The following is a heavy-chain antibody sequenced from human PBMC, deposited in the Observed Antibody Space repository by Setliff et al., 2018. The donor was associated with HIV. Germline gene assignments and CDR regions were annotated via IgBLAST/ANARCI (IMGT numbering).Heavy chain of an antibody. Sequence: SETLSLTCTVSGGSISSSSYYWGWIRQPPGKGLEWIGSIYYSGSTSYNPSLKSRLTISVDTSKNQFSLKLDSVTAADTAVYYCARIIGSDISGAQYYFDHWGQGSLVTVSS. V-gene: IGHV4-39*07. CDR3: ARIIGSDISGAQYYFDH. D-gene: IGHD1-20*01. J-gene: IGHJ4*02. CDR2: IYYSGST. CDR1: GGSISSSSYY.